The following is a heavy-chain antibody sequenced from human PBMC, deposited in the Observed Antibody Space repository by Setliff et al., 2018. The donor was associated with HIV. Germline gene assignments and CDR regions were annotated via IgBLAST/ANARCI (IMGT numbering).Heavy chain of an antibody. V-gene: IGHV4-61*01. J-gene: IGHJ6*03. D-gene: IGHD3-10*01. CDR3: ARVGVDVVRHYYYYMDV. CDR2: IYYSGST. CDR1: GVSISSSSYY. Sequence: PSETLSLTCTVSGVSISSSSYYWSWIRQPPGKGLEWIGYIYYSGSTNYNPSLKSRVTISVDTSKNQFSLKLSSVTAADTAVYYCARVGVDVVRHYYYYMDVWGKGTTVTAP.